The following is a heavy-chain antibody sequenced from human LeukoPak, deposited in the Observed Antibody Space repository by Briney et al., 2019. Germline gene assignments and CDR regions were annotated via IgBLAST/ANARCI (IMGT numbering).Heavy chain of an antibody. Sequence: GGSLRLSCAASGFTFSSYTMAWVRQAPGKGLEWVSSISSSGSYIHYADSVKGRFTISRDNAKNSLYLQMNSLRAEDTAVYYCARGLGGLLGSPRGGSYYGYWGQGTLVAVSS. CDR2: ISSSGSYI. V-gene: IGHV3-21*01. J-gene: IGHJ4*02. CDR1: GFTFSSYT. CDR3: ARGLGGLLGSPRGGSYYGY. D-gene: IGHD1-26*01.